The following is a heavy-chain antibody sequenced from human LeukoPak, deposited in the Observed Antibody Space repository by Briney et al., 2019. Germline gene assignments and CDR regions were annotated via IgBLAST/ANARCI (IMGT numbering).Heavy chain of an antibody. J-gene: IGHJ4*02. V-gene: IGHV3-33*01. CDR1: GFTFGSYG. CDR3: ARGGSDYVWGSYRVDY. Sequence: GGSLRLSCAASGFTFGSYGMHWVRQAPGKGLEWVAVIWYDGSNKYYADSVKGRFTISRDNSKNTLYLQMNSLRAEDTAVYYCARGGSDYVWGSYRVDYWGQGTLVTVSS. CDR2: IWYDGSNK. D-gene: IGHD3-16*02.